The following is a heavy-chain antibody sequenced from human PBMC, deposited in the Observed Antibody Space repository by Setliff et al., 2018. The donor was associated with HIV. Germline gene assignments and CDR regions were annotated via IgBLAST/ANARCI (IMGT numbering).Heavy chain of an antibody. CDR2: VSSRGDT. CDR1: DSGTYY. Sequence: SETLSLTCTVSDSGTYYWSWIRQPAGKGLEWIGRVSSRGDTNDNPSLKSRVTMSVETSKNQSPLKLSSVTAADTAVYYCASIKVTTYCMDVWGKGTTVTVSS. V-gene: IGHV4-4*07. J-gene: IGHJ6*03. CDR3: ASIKVTTYCMDV. D-gene: IGHD4-17*01.